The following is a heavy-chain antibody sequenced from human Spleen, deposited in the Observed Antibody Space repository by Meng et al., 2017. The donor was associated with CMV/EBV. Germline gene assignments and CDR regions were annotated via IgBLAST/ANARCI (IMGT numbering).Heavy chain of an antibody. J-gene: IGHJ6*02. V-gene: IGHV1-46*01. D-gene: IGHD6-19*01. CDR3: ARELIAVAGTFYYGMDV. CDR2: INPSGGST. CDR1: GYTFTSYY. Sequence: ASVKVSCKASGYTFTSYYVHWVRQAPGQGLEWMGIINPSGGSTTYAQKFQGRVIMTRDTSTSTVYMELNSLRSDDTAVYYCARELIAVAGTFYYGMDVWGQGTTVTVSS.